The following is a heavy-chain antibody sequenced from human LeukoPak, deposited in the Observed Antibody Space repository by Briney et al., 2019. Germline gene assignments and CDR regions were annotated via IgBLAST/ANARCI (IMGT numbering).Heavy chain of an antibody. Sequence: GGSLRLSCAASGFTFSSYGMHWVRQAPGKGLEWVAFIRYDGSNKYYADSVKGRFTISRDNSKNTLYLQMNSLRAEDTAVYYCAKKATVTTSSTYYFDYWGQGTLVTVSS. D-gene: IGHD4-17*01. CDR3: AKKATVTTSSTYYFDY. V-gene: IGHV3-30*02. CDR1: GFTFSSYG. J-gene: IGHJ4*02. CDR2: IRYDGSNK.